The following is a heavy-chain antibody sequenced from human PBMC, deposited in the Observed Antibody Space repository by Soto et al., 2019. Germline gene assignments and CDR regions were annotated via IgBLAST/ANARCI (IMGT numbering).Heavy chain of an antibody. J-gene: IGHJ4*02. D-gene: IGHD3-16*02. V-gene: IGHV3-15*01. CDR1: EFTFTYAW. CDR3: TSLYYGH. Sequence: EVQLVESGGDLVKPGGSLRLSCAASEFTFTYAWMSWVRQAPGKGLEWVGRIKSKTDGGTTDYAAPVKGRFTISRDESQNMLYLQMNSLKTEDTAVYYCTSLYYGHWGQGTLVTVSS. CDR2: IKSKTDGGTT.